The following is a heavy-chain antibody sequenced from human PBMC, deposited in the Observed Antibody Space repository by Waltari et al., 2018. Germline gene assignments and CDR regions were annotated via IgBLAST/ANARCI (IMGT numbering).Heavy chain of an antibody. Sequence: QVQLQESGPGLVKPSETLSLTGTVSGGSISRYHWSWIRQPPGKGLEWSGDIYYSGSTNYHPSLKSRVTISVDTSKNQFSLKLSSVTAADTAVYYCARARVECTNGVCYTGNFDYWGQGTLVTVSS. J-gene: IGHJ4*02. V-gene: IGHV4-59*01. CDR3: ARARVECTNGVCYTGNFDY. CDR2: IYYSGST. CDR1: GGSISRYH. D-gene: IGHD2-8*01.